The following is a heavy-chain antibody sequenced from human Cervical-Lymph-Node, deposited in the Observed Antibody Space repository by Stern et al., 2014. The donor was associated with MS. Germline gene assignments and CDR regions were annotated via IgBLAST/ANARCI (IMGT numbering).Heavy chain of an antibody. CDR1: GYTFTSSG. Sequence: VQLEESGSELKKPGASVKVSCKASGYTFTSSGMIWVRQAPGQGLEWMGWINSSTGNPTYAQGFTGRFVFSLDTSGNTAYLQISSLVAEDTAMYYCATTYCTSSSCWWTMGYWGQGTLVTVSS. D-gene: IGHD2-2*01. J-gene: IGHJ4*02. CDR3: ATTYCTSSSCWWTMGY. V-gene: IGHV7-4-1*02. CDR2: INSSTGNP.